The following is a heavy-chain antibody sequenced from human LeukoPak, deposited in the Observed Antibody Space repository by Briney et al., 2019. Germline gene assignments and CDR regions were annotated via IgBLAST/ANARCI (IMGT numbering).Heavy chain of an antibody. J-gene: IGHJ4*02. CDR1: GFTFSSYS. Sequence: GGSLRLSCAASGFTFSSYSMNWVRQAPGKGLEWVSSISSSSSYIYYADSVKGRFTISRDNAKNSLYLQMNGLRAEDTAVYYCARDGMIVVVPYYFDYWGQGTLVTVSS. CDR3: ARDGMIVVVPYYFDY. D-gene: IGHD3-22*01. CDR2: ISSSSSYI. V-gene: IGHV3-21*01.